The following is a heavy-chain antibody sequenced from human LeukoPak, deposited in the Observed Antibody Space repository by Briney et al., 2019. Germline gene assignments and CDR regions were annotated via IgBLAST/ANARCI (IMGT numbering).Heavy chain of an antibody. CDR3: ARGEDGDYYFQH. Sequence: SETLSLTCTVSGGSISGGTYYWGWIRQPPGKGLEWIGTVSYSGTTYYKSSLKSRVTISVDTSKNQFSLKLSSVTAADTAVYYCARGEDGDYYFQHWGQGTLVTVSS. CDR1: GGSISGGTYY. CDR2: VSYSGTT. D-gene: IGHD4-17*01. J-gene: IGHJ1*01. V-gene: IGHV4-39*07.